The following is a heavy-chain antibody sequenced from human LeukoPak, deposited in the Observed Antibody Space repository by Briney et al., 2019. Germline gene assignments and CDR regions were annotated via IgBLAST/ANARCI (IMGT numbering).Heavy chain of an antibody. V-gene: IGHV4-59*01. J-gene: IGHJ4*02. CDR1: GDSISNYY. CDR3: ARYSYGGYSFDS. Sequence: SETLSLTCTVSGDSISNYYWSWIRQPPGKGLEWIGYIYYSGSTNYNPSLRSRVTISVDTSKNQFSLKLTSVTAADTAVYYCARYSYGGYSFDSWGQGTLVTVSS. D-gene: IGHD3-10*01. CDR2: IYYSGST.